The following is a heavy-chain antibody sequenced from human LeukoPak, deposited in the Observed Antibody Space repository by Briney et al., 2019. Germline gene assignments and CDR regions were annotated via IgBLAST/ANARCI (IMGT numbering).Heavy chain of an antibody. CDR2: TWYDGSNK. D-gene: IGHD5-12*01. Sequence: GGSLRLSCAASGFTFSINAMAWVRQAPGKGLEWVAVTWYDGSNKYYADSVKGRFTISRDNSKNTLYLQMNSLRAEDTAVYYCARDRGLYSGYDLSYFDYWGQGTLVTVSS. CDR3: ARDRGLYSGYDLSYFDY. CDR1: GFTFSINA. J-gene: IGHJ4*02. V-gene: IGHV3-33*08.